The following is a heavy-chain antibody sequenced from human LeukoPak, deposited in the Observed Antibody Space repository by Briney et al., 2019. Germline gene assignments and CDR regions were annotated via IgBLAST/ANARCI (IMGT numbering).Heavy chain of an antibody. Sequence: SETLSLTCTVSGGSISSYYYSWIRQPAGQGLELIWRIYTSGSTNYNPSLNSQVSMSVDTSKNQFPLKLSSVTAPDTAVYYCPRDLYSGSYYVRRGLKWFDPWGQGTLVTVSS. V-gene: IGHV4-4*07. CDR2: IYTSGST. CDR3: PRDLYSGSYYVRRGLKWFDP. J-gene: IGHJ5*02. D-gene: IGHD1-26*01. CDR1: GGSISSYY.